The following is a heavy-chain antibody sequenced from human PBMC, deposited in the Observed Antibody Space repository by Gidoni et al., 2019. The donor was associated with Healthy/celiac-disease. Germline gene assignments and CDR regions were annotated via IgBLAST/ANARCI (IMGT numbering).Heavy chain of an antibody. J-gene: IGHJ6*02. CDR2: IIPIVGTA. V-gene: IGHV1-69*01. CDR1: GGTFSSSA. Sequence: QLQLVQSGAEVKKPGSSVKVSCKASGGTFSSSAIRWVRQDPGHRLEWMGGIIPIVGTANYEQKCQGRVTITADESTSTAYMELSRLRSGDTAVYYCARAYIGVVPGHYYYYGMDVWGQGTTVTVSS. D-gene: IGHD2-2*01. CDR3: ARAYIGVVPGHYYYYGMDV.